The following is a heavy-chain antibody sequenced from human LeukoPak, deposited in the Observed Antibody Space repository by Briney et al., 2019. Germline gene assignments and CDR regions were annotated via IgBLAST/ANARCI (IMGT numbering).Heavy chain of an antibody. CDR2: IIPIFGTA. J-gene: IGHJ4*02. D-gene: IGHD5-12*01. V-gene: IGHV1-69*06. CDR1: GGAFSSYA. Sequence: SVKVSCKASGGAFSSYAISWVRQAPGQGLEWMGGIIPIFGTANYAQKFQGRVTITADKSTSTAYMELSSLRSEDTAVYYCARDPGATNYFDYWGQGTLVTVSS. CDR3: ARDPGATNYFDY.